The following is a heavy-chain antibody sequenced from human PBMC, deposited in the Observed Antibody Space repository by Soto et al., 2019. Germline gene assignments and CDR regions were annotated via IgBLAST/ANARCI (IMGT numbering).Heavy chain of an antibody. CDR1: GFTVGINY. CDR2: IYSEGTP. J-gene: IGHJ6*02. Sequence: GGSLRLSCAASGFTVGINYMSWVRQAPGKGLEWVSVIYSEGTPYYADSVKGRFTISRENSNNTLYLHMNNLRAEDTAVYYCARSTYYDILTGSYYYYAMDVWGQGTTVTVSS. D-gene: IGHD3-9*01. V-gene: IGHV3-53*01. CDR3: ARSTYYDILTGSYYYYAMDV.